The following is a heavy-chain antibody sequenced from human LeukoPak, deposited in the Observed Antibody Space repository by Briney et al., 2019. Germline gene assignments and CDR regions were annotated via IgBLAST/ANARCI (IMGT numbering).Heavy chain of an antibody. V-gene: IGHV3-7*05. CDR1: GFSFNNYW. CDR3: ARDIFDY. Sequence: GGSLRLSCAASGFSFNNYWMTWVRQAPGKGLEWAANINQDGNLKYYAHSVKGRFTISRDNAKNSLSLQMNSLRAEDTAVYYCARDIFDYWGQGTLVTVSS. CDR2: INQDGNLK. J-gene: IGHJ4*02.